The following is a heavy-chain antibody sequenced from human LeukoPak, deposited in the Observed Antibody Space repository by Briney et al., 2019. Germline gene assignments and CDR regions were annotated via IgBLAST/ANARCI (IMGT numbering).Heavy chain of an antibody. CDR3: AKGKYDFWSGYSGY. D-gene: IGHD3-3*01. CDR2: ISGSGGST. J-gene: IGHJ4*02. CDR1: GFTFSSYA. V-gene: IGHV3-23*01. Sequence: PGGSLRLSCAASGFTFSSYAMSRVRQAPGKGLEWVSAISGSGGSTYYADSVKGRFTISRDNSKNTLYLQMNSLRAEDTAVYYCAKGKYDFWSGYSGYWGQGTLVTVSS.